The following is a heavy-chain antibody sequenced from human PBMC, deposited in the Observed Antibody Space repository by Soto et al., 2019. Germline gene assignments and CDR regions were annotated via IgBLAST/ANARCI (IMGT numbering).Heavy chain of an antibody. CDR1: GDTFTSHW. J-gene: IGHJ3*02. D-gene: IGHD3-10*01. CDR2: IYPADSDT. Sequence: GESLKISFKGSGDTFTSHWIAWVRQMPGKGLELMGLIYPADSDTRYSPSFEGQVTISVDKSISTAYLQWSSLKASDTAMYYCVRPQAKELGTIRGAFDIWGQGTKVTVSS. V-gene: IGHV5-51*01. CDR3: VRPQAKELGTIRGAFDI.